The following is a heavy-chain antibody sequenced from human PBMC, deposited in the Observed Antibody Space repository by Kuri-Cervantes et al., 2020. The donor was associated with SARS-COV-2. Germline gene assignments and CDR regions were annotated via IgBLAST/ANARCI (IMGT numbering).Heavy chain of an antibody. CDR3: AKGFTIFGVVIFPLSYYYGMDV. J-gene: IGHJ6*02. D-gene: IGHD3-3*01. Sequence: GESLKISCAASGFTFSSYGMHWVRQAPGKGLEWVAVISYDGSNKYYADSVKGRFTISRDNSKNTLYLQMSSLRAEDTAVYYCAKGFTIFGVVIFPLSYYYGMDVWGQGTTVTVSS. CDR2: ISYDGSNK. CDR1: GFTFSSYG. V-gene: IGHV3-30*18.